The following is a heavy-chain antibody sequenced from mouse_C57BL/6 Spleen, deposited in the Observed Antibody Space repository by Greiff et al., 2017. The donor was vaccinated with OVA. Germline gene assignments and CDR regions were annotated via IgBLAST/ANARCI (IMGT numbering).Heavy chain of an antibody. CDR2: IDPNSGGT. CDR3: ARRGTTVVDYFDY. V-gene: IGHV1-72*01. Sequence: QLQQSGAELVKPGASVKLSCKASGYTFTSYWMHWAKQRPGRGLEWIGRIDPNSGGTKYNEKFKSKATLTVDKPSSTAYMQLSSLTSEDSAVYYCARRGTTVVDYFDYWGQGTTLTVSS. D-gene: IGHD1-1*01. J-gene: IGHJ2*01. CDR1: GYTFTSYW.